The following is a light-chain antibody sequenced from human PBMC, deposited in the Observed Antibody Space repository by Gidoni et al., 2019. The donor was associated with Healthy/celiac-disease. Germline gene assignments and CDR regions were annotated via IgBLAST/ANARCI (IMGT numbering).Light chain of an antibody. V-gene: IGKV3-15*01. Sequence: EIVMTQSPATLSVSPGERATLSCRASQSVSSNLAWYQQKPGQAPRLLIYGVSTRATGIPARFSGSGSGTEFTLTISSLQSEDFAVYYCQQYNNWPPQGTFGQGTKVEIK. CDR3: QQYNNWPPQGT. CDR2: GVS. J-gene: IGKJ1*01. CDR1: QSVSSN.